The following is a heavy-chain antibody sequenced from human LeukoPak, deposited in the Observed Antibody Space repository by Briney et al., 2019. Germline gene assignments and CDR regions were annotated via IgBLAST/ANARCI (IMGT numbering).Heavy chain of an antibody. CDR2: MNPNSGNT. V-gene: IGHV1-8*01. CDR3: ARDVGRYSYGNYYYYYMDV. CDR1: GYTFTSYD. D-gene: IGHD5-18*01. Sequence: ASVKVSCKASGYTFTSYDINWVRQATGQGLEWMGWMNPNSGNTGYAQKFQGRVTMTRNTSISTAYMELSSLRSEDTAVYYCARDVGRYSYGNYYYYYMDVWGKGTTVTVSS. J-gene: IGHJ6*03.